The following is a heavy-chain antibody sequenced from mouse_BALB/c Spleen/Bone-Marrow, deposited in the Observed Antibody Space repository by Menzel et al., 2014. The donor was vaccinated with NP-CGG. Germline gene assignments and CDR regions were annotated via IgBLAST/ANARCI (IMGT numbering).Heavy chain of an antibody. CDR3: ARDENYYGNYGTMDY. Sequence: VQLQESGPGLVSPSQRLSITCTVSGFSLTSYGVHWVRQPPGKGLEWLGVIWAGGSTNYNSALMSRLSISKDSSKSXVFLKMNSLQTDDTAMYYCARDENYYGNYGTMDYWGQGTSVTVSS. CDR2: IWAGGST. CDR1: GFSLTSYG. J-gene: IGHJ4*01. V-gene: IGHV2-9*02. D-gene: IGHD2-1*01.